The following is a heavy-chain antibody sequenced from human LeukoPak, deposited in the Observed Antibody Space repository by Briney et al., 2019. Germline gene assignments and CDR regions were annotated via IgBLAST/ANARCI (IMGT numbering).Heavy chain of an antibody. D-gene: IGHD1-26*01. CDR2: IYGSGDGT. CDR1: GFTFSNYA. J-gene: IGHJ4*02. Sequence: PGGSLRLSCAASGFTFSNYAMTWVRQAPGQGLEWVSTIYGSGDGTYYADSVKGRFTISRDNSKNTLNVQMNSLRVEDTAVYYCAKGHAPSGSYADYWGQGTLVTVSS. CDR3: AKGHAPSGSYADY. V-gene: IGHV3-23*01.